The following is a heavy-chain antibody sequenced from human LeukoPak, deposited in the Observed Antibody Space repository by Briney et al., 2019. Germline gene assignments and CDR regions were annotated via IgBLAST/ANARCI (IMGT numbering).Heavy chain of an antibody. V-gene: IGHV3-74*03. CDR1: GFTFWNTW. CDR3: ASPKARIVATPLDY. Sequence: PGGSLRLSCEASGFTFWNTWMHWVRQRPGKGLEWVSRINTDGTTTYADSVKGRFTISRDNAKNTLYLQMNSLRAEDTAVYYCASPKARIVATPLDYWGQGTLVTVSS. D-gene: IGHD5-12*01. CDR2: INTDGTT. J-gene: IGHJ4*02.